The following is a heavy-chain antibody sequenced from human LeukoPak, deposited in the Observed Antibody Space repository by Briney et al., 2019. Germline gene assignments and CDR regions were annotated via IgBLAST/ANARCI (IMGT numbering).Heavy chain of an antibody. D-gene: IGHD2-15*01. J-gene: IGHJ4*02. V-gene: IGHV4-34*01. CDR2: INDSGSV. Sequence: SETLSLTCAVYSGSFSGYYWSWIRQPPGKGLEWIGEINDSGSVNCNPSLKNRVTLSVDTSKNQFSLRLSSVAATDTAVYYCARRLVDSGASQVSDNWGQGTLVTVSS. CDR1: SGSFSGYY. CDR3: ARRLVDSGASQVSDN.